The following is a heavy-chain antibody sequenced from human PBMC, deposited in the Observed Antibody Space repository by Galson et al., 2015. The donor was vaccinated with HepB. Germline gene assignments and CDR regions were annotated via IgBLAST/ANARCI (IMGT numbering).Heavy chain of an antibody. CDR3: ARLEYQLLFDTAVPDY. CDR1: GYTFTSYG. Sequence: SVKVSCKASGYTFTSYGISWVRQAPGQGLEWMGWISAHNGNTNYEQKLQGRVTMTTDTSTSTAYMELWSLRSDDTAVFYCARLEYQLLFDTAVPDYWGQGTLVTVSS. D-gene: IGHD2-2*01. V-gene: IGHV1-18*01. CDR2: ISAHNGNT. J-gene: IGHJ4*02.